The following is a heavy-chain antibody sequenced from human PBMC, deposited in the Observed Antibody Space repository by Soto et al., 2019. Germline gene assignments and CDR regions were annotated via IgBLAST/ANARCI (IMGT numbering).Heavy chain of an antibody. CDR1: GFTLSSQA. V-gene: IGHV3-23*01. Sequence: PGGSLRLSCAASGFTLSSQAMSWVRQAPGKGLEWVSGSTTSGDVTHYADSVKGRFTISRDNSKNTLYLEMKSLRDEDTAVYYCAKTVEPIQLWLGFFDLWGQETLVTVPQ. J-gene: IGHJ4*02. CDR3: AKTVEPIQLWLGFFDL. CDR2: STTSGDVT. D-gene: IGHD5-18*01.